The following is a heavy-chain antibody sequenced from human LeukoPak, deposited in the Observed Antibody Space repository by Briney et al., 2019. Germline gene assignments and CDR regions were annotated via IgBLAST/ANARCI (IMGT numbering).Heavy chain of an antibody. CDR1: GFTFSSYS. D-gene: IGHD6-6*01. V-gene: IGHV3-21*04. CDR3: AKLIGSSSDIG. J-gene: IGHJ4*02. Sequence: GGSLTLSCVASGFTFSSYSMKWVRQAPGKGLEWVSSISSSSSYIDYADSVKGRFTISRDNSKNTMYLHIDSLRAEDTAIYYCAKLIGSSSDIGWGQGTLVTVSS. CDR2: ISSSSSYI.